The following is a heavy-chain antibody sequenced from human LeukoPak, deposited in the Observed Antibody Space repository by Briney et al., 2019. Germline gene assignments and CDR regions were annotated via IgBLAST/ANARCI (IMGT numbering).Heavy chain of an antibody. J-gene: IGHJ4*02. CDR1: GFSFSNYW. D-gene: IGHD5-18*01. CDR3: AKRADSYGSAYYFDY. V-gene: IGHV3-23*01. CDR2: ISGSGGST. Sequence: GGSLRLSRAASGFSFSNYWMSWVRQAPGKGLEWVSSISGSGGSTYYADSVKGRFTISRDNSKNALYLHMNTLRAEDTAVYYCAKRADSYGSAYYFDYWGQGTLVTVSS.